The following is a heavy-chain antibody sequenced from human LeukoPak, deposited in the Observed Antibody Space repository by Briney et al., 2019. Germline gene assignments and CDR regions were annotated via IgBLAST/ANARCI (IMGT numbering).Heavy chain of an antibody. V-gene: IGHV1-69*05. D-gene: IGHD3-10*01. CDR3: AREGVWFGELLPFDY. J-gene: IGHJ4*02. CDR1: GGTFSSYA. Sequence: ASVKVSCKASGGTFSSYAISWLRQAPGQGLEWMGGIIPIFGTANYAQKFQGRVTITTDESTSTAYMELSSLRSEDTAVYYCAREGVWFGELLPFDYWGQGTLVTVSS. CDR2: IIPIFGTA.